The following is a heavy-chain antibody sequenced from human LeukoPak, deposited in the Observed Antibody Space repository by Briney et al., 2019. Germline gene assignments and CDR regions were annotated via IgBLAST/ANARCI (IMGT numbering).Heavy chain of an antibody. CDR3: ARDHGDYDAVYWYFDL. CDR1: GFTFDDYG. J-gene: IGHJ2*01. V-gene: IGHV3-23*01. CDR2: ISGSGGST. Sequence: PGGSLRLSCAASGFTFDDYGMNWVRQAPGKGLEWVSAISGSGGSTYYADSVKGRFTISRDNAKNSLFLQMNSLRAEDTAVYYCARDHGDYDAVYWYFDLWGRGTLVTVSS. D-gene: IGHD4-17*01.